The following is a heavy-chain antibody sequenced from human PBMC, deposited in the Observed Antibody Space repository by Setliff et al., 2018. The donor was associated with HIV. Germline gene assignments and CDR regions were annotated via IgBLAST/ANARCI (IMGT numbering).Heavy chain of an antibody. Sequence: PGGSLRLSCAASGFTFSNCDMHWVRQAPGKGLEWVTVIWYDGSDKYYADSVRGRFTISRDNSKSAVYLQMNSLRPEDTALYYCARDSEPGTRVAGTTGLDYWGQGSLVTVSS. V-gene: IGHV3-33*01. J-gene: IGHJ4*02. CDR1: GFTFSNCD. CDR3: ARDSEPGTRVAGTTGLDY. D-gene: IGHD6-19*01. CDR2: IWYDGSDK.